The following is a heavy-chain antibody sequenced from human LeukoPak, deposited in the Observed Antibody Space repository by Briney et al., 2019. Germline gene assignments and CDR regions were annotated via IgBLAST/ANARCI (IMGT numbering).Heavy chain of an antibody. J-gene: IGHJ5*02. D-gene: IGHD3-9*01. CDR3: ASEPHYNT. V-gene: IGHV3-7*01. CDR2: IKQDGSEK. Sequence: GGSLRLSCAASGFTFSNDWMSWVRQAPGKGLEWVANIKQDGSEKYYVDSVKGRFTISRDNAKNSLYLQMNSLRAEDTAVYYCASEPHYNTWGQGTLVTVSS. CDR1: GFTFSNDW.